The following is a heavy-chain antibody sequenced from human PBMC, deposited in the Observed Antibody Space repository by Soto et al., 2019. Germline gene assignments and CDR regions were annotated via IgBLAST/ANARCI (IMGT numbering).Heavy chain of an antibody. Sequence: GGSLRLSCAASGFTFSSYWMHWVRQVPGKGLVWVSRINTDGSSTSYANSVKGRFTISRDNAKNTLYLQMNSLRAEDTAVYYCASTLISPAPFDNWGQGTLVTV. D-gene: IGHD2-8*01. CDR1: GFTFSSYW. J-gene: IGHJ4*02. CDR2: INTDGSST. CDR3: ASTLISPAPFDN. V-gene: IGHV3-74*01.